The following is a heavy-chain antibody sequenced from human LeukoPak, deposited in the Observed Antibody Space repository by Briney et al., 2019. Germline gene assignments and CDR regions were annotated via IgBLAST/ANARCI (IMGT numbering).Heavy chain of an antibody. J-gene: IGHJ4*02. Sequence: GGSLRLSCAASGFTFSSYWMNWVRQAPGKGLEWVANIKQDGSEKYYVDSVKGRFTISRDNAKNSLYLQMNSLRAEDTAVYYCAKRIGTLAAAFDYWGQGTLVTVSS. CDR2: IKQDGSEK. V-gene: IGHV3-7*01. CDR1: GFTFSSYW. CDR3: AKRIGTLAAAFDY. D-gene: IGHD6-13*01.